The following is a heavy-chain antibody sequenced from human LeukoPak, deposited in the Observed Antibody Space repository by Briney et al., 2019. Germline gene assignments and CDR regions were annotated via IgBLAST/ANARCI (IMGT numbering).Heavy chain of an antibody. D-gene: IGHD6-19*01. CDR2: IYHSGST. J-gene: IGHJ4*02. CDR3: ARVRGYTTVAGRGHFDY. Sequence: SKTLSLTCAVSGYSISSGYYWGWIRQPPGKGLEWIGSIYHSGSTYYNPSLKSRVTISVDTSKNQFSLKLSSVTAADTAVYYCARVRGYTTVAGRGHFDYWGQGTLVTVSS. CDR1: GYSISSGYY. V-gene: IGHV4-38-2*01.